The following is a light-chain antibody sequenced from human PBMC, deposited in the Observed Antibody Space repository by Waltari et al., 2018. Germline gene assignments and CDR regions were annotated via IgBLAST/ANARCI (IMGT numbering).Light chain of an antibody. Sequence: QTVVTQEPSLSASPGGTVTLTCALSSGSFSSTSYVSWYQQNPGQTPRTLVYKTNYRYNGVPDRFSGSMLGSEAALTITGAQADDESTYYCLVYMGSGIWVFGGGTKLTV. J-gene: IGLJ3*02. CDR1: SGSFSSTSY. V-gene: IGLV8-61*01. CDR2: KTN. CDR3: LVYMGSGIWV.